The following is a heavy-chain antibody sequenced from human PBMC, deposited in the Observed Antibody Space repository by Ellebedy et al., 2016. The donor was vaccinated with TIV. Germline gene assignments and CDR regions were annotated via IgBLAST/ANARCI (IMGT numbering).Heavy chain of an antibody. D-gene: IGHD4-17*01. V-gene: IGHV4-59*01. CDR1: GGSISSYY. J-gene: IGHJ4*02. CDR3: ARDYGDYFDY. CDR2: IYYSGST. Sequence: GSLRLXXTVSGGSISSYYWSWIRQPPGKGLEWIGYIYYSGSTNYYPSLKSRVTISVDTSKNQFSLKLSSVTAADTAVYYCARDYGDYFDYWGQGTLVTVSS.